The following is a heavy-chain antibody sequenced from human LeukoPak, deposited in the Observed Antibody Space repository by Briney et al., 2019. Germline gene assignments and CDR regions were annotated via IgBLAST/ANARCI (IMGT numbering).Heavy chain of an antibody. CDR3: ARVPCGGGCLIDY. D-gene: IGHD2-21*02. CDR2: IYYSGST. J-gene: IGHJ4*02. V-gene: IGHV4-30-4*01. CDR1: GGSISSGDYY. Sequence: SQTLSLTCTVSGGSISSGDYYWSWIRQPPGKGLEWIGYIYYSGSTYYNPSLKSRVTISVDTSKNQFSLKLSSVTAADTAVYYCARVPCGGGCLIDYWGQGTLVTVSS.